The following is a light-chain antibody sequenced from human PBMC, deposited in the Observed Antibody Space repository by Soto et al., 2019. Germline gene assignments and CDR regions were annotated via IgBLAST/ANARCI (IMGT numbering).Light chain of an antibody. J-gene: IGKJ1*01. CDR1: QSVSSSY. Sequence: EIVLTQSPGTLSLSPGERATLSCRASQSVSSSYLAWYQQTPGPAPRLLIYGAYSTAASIPDRFSGSGSGTDFTLTISRLEPEDVAVYYCQQYGSSLTWTFGQGTKVEIK. CDR2: GAY. CDR3: QQYGSSLTWT. V-gene: IGKV3-20*01.